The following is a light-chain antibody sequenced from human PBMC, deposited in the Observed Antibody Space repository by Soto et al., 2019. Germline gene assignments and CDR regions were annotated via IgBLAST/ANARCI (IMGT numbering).Light chain of an antibody. Sequence: DIQMTQSPSTLAGSVGDRGAITCRASQTISSWLAWYQQKPGKAPKLLIYKASTIKSGVPSRFSGSGSGTEFTLTISSLQPDGFATYYCQHYNSYSEAFGQGTKVDIK. J-gene: IGKJ1*01. CDR3: QHYNSYSEA. V-gene: IGKV1-5*03. CDR1: QTISSW. CDR2: KAS.